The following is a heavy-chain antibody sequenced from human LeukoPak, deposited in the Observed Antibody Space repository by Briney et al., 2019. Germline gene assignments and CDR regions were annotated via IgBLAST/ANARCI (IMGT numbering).Heavy chain of an antibody. CDR2: ISASSVST. CDR1: GFTFSSYA. Sequence: PGGSLRLSCAASGFTFSSYAMTWVRQAPGKGLEWVSGISASSVSTHYADSVKGRFTISRDNSKNTLYLQMNSLRAEDTAIYYCAKGIYGDYALDSWGQGTLVTVSS. D-gene: IGHD4-17*01. J-gene: IGHJ4*02. CDR3: AKGIYGDYALDS. V-gene: IGHV3-23*01.